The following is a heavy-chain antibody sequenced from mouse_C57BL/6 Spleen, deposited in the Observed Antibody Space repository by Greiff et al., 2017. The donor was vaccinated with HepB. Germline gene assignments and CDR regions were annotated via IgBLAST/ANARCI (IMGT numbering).Heavy chain of an antibody. CDR2: INPSSGYT. D-gene: IGHD2-5*01. CDR3: TRWAYYRNYVGYFDV. V-gene: IGHV1-4*01. Sequence: QVQLQQSGAELARPGASVKMSCKASGYTFTSYTMHWVKQRPGQGLEWIGYINPSSGYTKYNQKFKDKATLTADKSSSTAYMQLSSLTSEDSAVYYWTRWAYYRNYVGYFDVWGTGTTVTVSS. CDR1: GYTFTSYT. J-gene: IGHJ1*03.